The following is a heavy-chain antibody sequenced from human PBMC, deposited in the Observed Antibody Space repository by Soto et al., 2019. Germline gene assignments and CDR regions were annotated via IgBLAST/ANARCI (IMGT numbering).Heavy chain of an antibody. CDR1: GFTFSSYS. CDR2: FRAGGDDGTT. D-gene: IGHD3-10*01. J-gene: IGHJ4*02. CDR3: AKKVNSGSGSQYFDY. V-gene: IGHV3-23*01. Sequence: GGSLRLSCVASGFTFSSYSMSWVRQAPGKGLEWVSGFRAGGDDGTTYYADSVKGRFTISRDNSKNTLFLQMNSLRAEDTAIYYCAKKVNSGSGSQYFDYFRQGTLVTVSS.